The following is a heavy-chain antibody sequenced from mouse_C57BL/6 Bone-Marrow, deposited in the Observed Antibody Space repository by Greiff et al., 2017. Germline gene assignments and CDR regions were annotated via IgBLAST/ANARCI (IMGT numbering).Heavy chain of an antibody. CDR1: GFSLTSYG. Sequence: VQVVESGPGLVAPSQSLSITCTVSGFSLTSYGVDWVRQSPGKGLEWLGVIWGVGSTNYNSALKSRLSLSKDNSKSQVFLKMNSLQTDDTAMYYCARDSYYYAMDYWGQGTSVTVSS. J-gene: IGHJ4*01. CDR2: IWGVGST. CDR3: ARDSYYYAMDY. V-gene: IGHV2-6*01.